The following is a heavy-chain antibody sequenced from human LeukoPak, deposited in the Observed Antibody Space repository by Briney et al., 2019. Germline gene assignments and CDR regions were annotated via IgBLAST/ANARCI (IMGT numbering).Heavy chain of an antibody. V-gene: IGHV3-23*01. CDR1: GFTFSSHA. J-gene: IGHJ4*02. D-gene: IGHD4-17*01. CDR2: ISISGDTT. CDR3: ANEIRPNDY. Sequence: GGSLRLSCGASGFTFSSHAMTWVRQAPGKGLEWVSAISISGDTTYYADAVKGRFTISRDNSKNTAYPQMNSLRAEDTAVYYCANEIRPNDYWGQGTLVTVSS.